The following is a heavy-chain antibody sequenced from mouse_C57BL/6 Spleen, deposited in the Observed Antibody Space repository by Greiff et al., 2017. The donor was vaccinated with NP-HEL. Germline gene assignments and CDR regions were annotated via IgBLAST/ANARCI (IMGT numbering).Heavy chain of an antibody. CDR2: INPYNGGT. Sequence: EVQLQQSGPVLVKPGASVKMSCKASGYTFTDYYMNWVKQSHGKSLEWIGVINPYNGGTSYNQKFKGKATLTVDKSSSTAYMELNSLTSEDSAVYYCARGWEEDYFDYWGQGTTLTVSS. V-gene: IGHV1-19*01. CDR1: GYTFTDYY. CDR3: ARGWEEDYFDY. D-gene: IGHD4-1*01. J-gene: IGHJ2*01.